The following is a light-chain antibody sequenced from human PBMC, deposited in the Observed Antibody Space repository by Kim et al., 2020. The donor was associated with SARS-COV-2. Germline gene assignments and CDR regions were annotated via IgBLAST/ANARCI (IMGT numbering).Light chain of an antibody. CDR3: ATWDESLNGPYV. J-gene: IGLJ1*01. V-gene: IGLV1-44*01. CDR2: SNN. Sequence: QRVTISCSGSSSDIGSNTVNWYQHLPGTAPKLLIYSNNRRPSGVSDRFSGSKSDTSASLAISGLQSADEADYYCATWDESLNGPYVFGTGTKVTVL. CDR1: SSDIGSNT.